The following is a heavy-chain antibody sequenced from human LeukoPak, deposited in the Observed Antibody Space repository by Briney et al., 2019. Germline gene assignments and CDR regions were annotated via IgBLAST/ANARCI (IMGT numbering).Heavy chain of an antibody. J-gene: IGHJ4*02. CDR1: GFTFSSYA. Sequence: PGGSLRLSCAASGFTFSSYAMHWVRQAPGKGLEWVAVISYDGSNKYYADSVKGRFTISRDNSKNTLYLQMNSLRAEDTAVYYCARDPQEWELRRGFDYWGQGTLVTVSS. CDR2: ISYDGSNK. D-gene: IGHD1-26*01. CDR3: ARDPQEWELRRGFDY. V-gene: IGHV3-30*04.